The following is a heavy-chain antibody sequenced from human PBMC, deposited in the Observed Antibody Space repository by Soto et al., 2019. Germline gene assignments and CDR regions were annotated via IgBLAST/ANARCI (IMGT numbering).Heavy chain of an antibody. Sequence: EVQLLESGGGLVQPGGSPRLSCAASGFTFSNYAMSLVRQAPGKGLEWVSSISGNSGSTYYADSVKGRFTISRDNSKNTLYLEMNSLRAEDTAVYYCAKVIVVIAAAGDYFDYWGQGTLVTVSS. D-gene: IGHD2-15*01. J-gene: IGHJ4*02. CDR1: GFTFSNYA. CDR3: AKVIVVIAAAGDYFDY. CDR2: ISGNSGST. V-gene: IGHV3-23*01.